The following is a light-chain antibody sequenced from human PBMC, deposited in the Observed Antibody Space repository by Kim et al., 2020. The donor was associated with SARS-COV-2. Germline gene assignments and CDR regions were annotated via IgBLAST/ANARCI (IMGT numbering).Light chain of an antibody. CDR1: QSVSSY. CDR3: QQRSNWPLT. V-gene: IGKV3-11*01. Sequence: VSPGDRVTLSCRASQSVSSYLAWYQQKPGQPPRLLIYDASNRATGIPARFSGSGSGTDFTLTITSLEPEDFAVYYCQQRSNWPLTFGGGTKVDIK. J-gene: IGKJ4*01. CDR2: DAS.